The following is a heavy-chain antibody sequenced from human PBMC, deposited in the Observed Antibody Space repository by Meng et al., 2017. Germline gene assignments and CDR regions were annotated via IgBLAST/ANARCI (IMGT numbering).Heavy chain of an antibody. CDR3: ARGGDYSSWDY. CDR2: VNPINGKT. CDR1: GYIFTSYD. D-gene: IGHD4-11*01. Sequence: QVQLLQSGAEVKKPGASVTVSCKPSGYIFTSYDINWIRQAPGQGLEWMGWVNPINGKTGYAQKFQGRLTMTRDTSIRTAYMELSSLKSEDTAIYYCARGGDYSSWDYWGQGTLVTVSS. J-gene: IGHJ4*02. V-gene: IGHV1-8*01.